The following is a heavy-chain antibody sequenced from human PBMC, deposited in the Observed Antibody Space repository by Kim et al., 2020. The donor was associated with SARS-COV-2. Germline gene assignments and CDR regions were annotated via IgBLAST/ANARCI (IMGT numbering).Heavy chain of an antibody. D-gene: IGHD5-12*01. Sequence: SETLSLTCTVSGGSISSYYWSWIRQPPGKGLEWIGYIYYSGSTNYNPSLKSRVTISVDTSKNQFSLKLSSVTAADTAVYYCARGRRKMATIITHWYFDLWGRGTLVTVSS. CDR1: GGSISSYY. J-gene: IGHJ2*01. V-gene: IGHV4-59*01. CDR2: IYYSGST. CDR3: ARGRRKMATIITHWYFDL.